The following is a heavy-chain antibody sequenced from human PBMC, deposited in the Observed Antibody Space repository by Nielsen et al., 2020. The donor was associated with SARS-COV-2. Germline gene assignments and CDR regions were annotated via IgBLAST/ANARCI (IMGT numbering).Heavy chain of an antibody. CDR2: INPSGGST. D-gene: IGHD3-22*01. CDR3: ARNRYYYDSSGPGDY. CDR1: GYTFTSYY. V-gene: IGHV1-46*01. J-gene: IGHJ4*02. Sequence: ASVKVSCKASGYTFTSYYMHWVRQAPGQGLEWMGIINPSGGSTSYAQKFQGRVTMTRDTSTSTVYMELSSLRSEDTAVYYCARNRYYYDSSGPGDYWGQGTLVTVSS.